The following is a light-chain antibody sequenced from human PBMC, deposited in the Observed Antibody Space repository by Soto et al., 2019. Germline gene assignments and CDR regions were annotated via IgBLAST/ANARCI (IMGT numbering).Light chain of an antibody. CDR1: QSVSRY. Sequence: EIVLTQSPATLSLSPGERATLSCRASQSVSRYLAWYQQKPGQSPRLLIYDASNRATGIPARFSGSESGTDFTLTIISLEPEDFAFYYGQQRSNWPPTFGGGTKVEIK. CDR3: QQRSNWPPT. J-gene: IGKJ4*01. V-gene: IGKV3-11*01. CDR2: DAS.